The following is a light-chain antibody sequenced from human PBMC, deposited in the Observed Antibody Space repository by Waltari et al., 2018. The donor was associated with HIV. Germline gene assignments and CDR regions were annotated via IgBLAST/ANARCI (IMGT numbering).Light chain of an antibody. CDR1: NTNNGGNT. J-gene: IGLJ1*01. CDR3: AAWDDSLNGYV. CDR2: GNN. Sequence: QSVLTQSPSASGTPGPRVAIPCSGSNTNNGGNTVNWFQQLPGTAPKLLSVGNNQRPSGVPDRFSGSKSGTSASLAISGLQSEDEADYYCAAWDDSLNGYVFGTGTKVTVL. V-gene: IGLV1-44*01.